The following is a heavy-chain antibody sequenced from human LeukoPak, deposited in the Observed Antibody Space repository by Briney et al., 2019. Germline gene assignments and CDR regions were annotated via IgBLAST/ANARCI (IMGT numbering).Heavy chain of an antibody. CDR1: GFTFDDYA. Sequence: GRSLRLSCAASGFTFDDYAMHWLRQAPGKGLEWVSGISWNSGSIVYADSVKGRFTISRDNAKNSLYMQMNSLRAEDMALYYCAKGRNPLYCSSTSCAGGYFDNWGQGTLVTVSS. CDR3: AKGRNPLYCSSTSCAGGYFDN. V-gene: IGHV3-9*03. CDR2: ISWNSGSI. D-gene: IGHD2-2*01. J-gene: IGHJ4*02.